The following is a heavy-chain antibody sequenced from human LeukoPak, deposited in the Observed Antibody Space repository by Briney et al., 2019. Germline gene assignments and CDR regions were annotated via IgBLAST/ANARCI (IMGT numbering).Heavy chain of an antibody. D-gene: IGHD5-18*01. V-gene: IGHV1-8*03. J-gene: IGHJ6*03. CDR2: MNPNSGNT. Sequence: ASVKVSCKASGYTFTGYYMHWVQQATGQGLEWMGWMNPNSGNTGYAQKFQGRVTITRNTSISTAYMELSSLRSEDTAVYYCARVGYSYGFMVYYYYMDVWGKGTTVTVSS. CDR3: ARVGYSYGFMVYYYYMDV. CDR1: GYTFTGYY.